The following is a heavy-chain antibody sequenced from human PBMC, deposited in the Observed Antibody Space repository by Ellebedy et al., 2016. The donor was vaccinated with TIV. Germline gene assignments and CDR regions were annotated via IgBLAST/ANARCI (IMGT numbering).Heavy chain of an antibody. CDR2: IWYDGSSK. CDR3: ARAGYSTGWSAGLFDY. CDR1: GFTFSRYG. J-gene: IGHJ4*02. V-gene: IGHV3-33*01. D-gene: IGHD6-19*01. Sequence: GGSLRLSXAASGFTFSRYGMHWVRQTPGKGLEWVAFIWYDGSSKYYEDSVKGRFTISRDNSKNTLFLQMDSLRVEDTAVYYCARAGYSTGWSAGLFDYWGQGTLVTVSS.